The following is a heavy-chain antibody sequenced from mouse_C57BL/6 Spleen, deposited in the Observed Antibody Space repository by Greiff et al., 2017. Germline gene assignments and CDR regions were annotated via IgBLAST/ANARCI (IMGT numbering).Heavy chain of an antibody. V-gene: IGHV5-16*01. J-gene: IGHJ1*03. CDR2: INYDGSST. CDR1: GFTFSDYY. Sequence: EVKLVESEGGLVQPGSSMKLSCTASGFTFSDYYMAWVRQVPEKGLEWVANINYDGSSTYYLDSLKSRFIISRDNAKNILYLQMSSLKSEDTATYYCARERSITGYFDVWGTGTTVTVSS. D-gene: IGHD2-10*02. CDR3: ARERSITGYFDV.